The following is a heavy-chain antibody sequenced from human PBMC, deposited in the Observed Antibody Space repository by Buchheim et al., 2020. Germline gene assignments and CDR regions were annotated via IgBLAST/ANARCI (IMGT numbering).Heavy chain of an antibody. CDR2: INDSGYT. CDR3: ARGSRASRLVY. CDR1: GGSFSGYY. Sequence: QVQLQQWGAGLLKPSETLSLTCAVHGGSFSGYYWSWVRQPPGKGLEWIGEINDSGYTYYSSSLKSRVTISMDTSNNHFYATLTSVTAADTAVYYCARGSRASRLVYWGQGTL. V-gene: IGHV4-34*01. D-gene: IGHD6-6*01. J-gene: IGHJ4*02.